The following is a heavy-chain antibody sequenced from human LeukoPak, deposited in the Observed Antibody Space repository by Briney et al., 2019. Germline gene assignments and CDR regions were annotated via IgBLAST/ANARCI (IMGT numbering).Heavy chain of an antibody. D-gene: IGHD4-17*01. Sequence: ASVNVSCKASGYTFTIYGISWVRQAPGQGLEWMGWISAYNGNTNYAQKLQGRVTMTTDTSTSTAYMELRSLRSDDTAVYYCARDGSATVTTLYYYGMDVWGQGTTVTVSS. V-gene: IGHV1-18*01. CDR3: ARDGSATVTTLYYYGMDV. CDR1: GYTFTIYG. CDR2: ISAYNGNT. J-gene: IGHJ6*02.